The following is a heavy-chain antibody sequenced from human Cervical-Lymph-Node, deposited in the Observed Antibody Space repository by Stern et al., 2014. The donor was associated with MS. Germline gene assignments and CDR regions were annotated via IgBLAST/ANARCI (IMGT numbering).Heavy chain of an antibody. J-gene: IGHJ4*02. Sequence: VQLVESGGGLVQPGGSLRLSCAASGFTVGNNYMTWVRQGPGMGLEWGSLIYSGGNTYYADSVKGRFTISRDNSKNTLYLQMNSLRPEDTAVYYCATRNIGTRGYWGQGALVTVSS. D-gene: IGHD1-1*01. CDR2: IYSGGNT. CDR3: ATRNIGTRGY. V-gene: IGHV3-66*02. CDR1: GFTVGNNY.